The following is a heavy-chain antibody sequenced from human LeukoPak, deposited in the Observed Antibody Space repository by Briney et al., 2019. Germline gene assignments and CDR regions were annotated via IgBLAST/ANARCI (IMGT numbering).Heavy chain of an antibody. CDR3: ARELELRY. CDR1: GFTFSSYS. J-gene: IGHJ4*02. V-gene: IGHV3-66*01. CDR2: IYSGGRT. D-gene: IGHD1-7*01. Sequence: PGGSLRLSCAASGFTFSSYSMNWVRQAPGKGLEWVSVIYSGGRTYYADSVKGRFTISKDNSKNTLYLQMNSLRAEDTAVYYCARELELRYWGQGTLVTVSS.